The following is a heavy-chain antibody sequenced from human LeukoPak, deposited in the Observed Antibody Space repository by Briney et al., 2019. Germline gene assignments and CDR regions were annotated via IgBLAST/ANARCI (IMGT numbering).Heavy chain of an antibody. V-gene: IGHV4-39*01. CDR1: GGSISSSSYY. CDR3: ARQSSYGHVWGSYRPKGWFDP. Sequence: SETLSLTCTVSGGSISSSSYYWGWIRQPPGKGLEWIGSIYYSGSTYYNPSLKSRVTISVDTSKNQFSLKLSSVTAADTAVYYCARQSSYGHVWGSYRPKGWFDPWGQGTLVTVSS. D-gene: IGHD3-16*02. CDR2: IYYSGST. J-gene: IGHJ5*02.